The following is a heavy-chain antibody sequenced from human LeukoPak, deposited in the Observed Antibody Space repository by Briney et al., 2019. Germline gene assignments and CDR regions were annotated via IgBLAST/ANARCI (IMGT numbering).Heavy chain of an antibody. D-gene: IGHD3-10*01. CDR2: VYSSGST. J-gene: IGHJ6*03. CDR1: GGSISSGSHY. CDR3: ARLGRFGALLPYYYYMDV. Sequence: SQTLSLTCTVSGGSISSGSHYWTWIRQPAGKGLEYIGRVYSSGSTDSNPSLRSRLTMSVDTSKNQLSLKLTSVTAADTAVYYCARLGRFGALLPYYYYMDVWGKGTTVTVSS. V-gene: IGHV4-61*02.